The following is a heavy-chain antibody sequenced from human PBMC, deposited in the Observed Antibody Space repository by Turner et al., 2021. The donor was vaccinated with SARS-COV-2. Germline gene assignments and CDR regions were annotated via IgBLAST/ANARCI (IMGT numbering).Heavy chain of an antibody. J-gene: IGHJ4*02. CDR1: GYTFTGYY. CDR3: VRDLFDLGSRWTQ. CDR2: INPNSGGT. D-gene: IGHD6-13*01. V-gene: IGHV1-2*02. Sequence: QVQLVQSGAEVKKPGASVKVSCKASGYTFTGYYMHWVRQAPGQGLEWMGWINPNSGGTNYAQKFQGRVTMTRDTSISTAYMELSRLRSDDTAVYFCVRDLFDLGSRWTQWGQGTLVTVSS.